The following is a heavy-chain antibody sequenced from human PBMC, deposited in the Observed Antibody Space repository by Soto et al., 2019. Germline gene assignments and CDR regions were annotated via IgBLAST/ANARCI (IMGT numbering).Heavy chain of an antibody. CDR3: TRDASRDSSARGWFDP. CDR2: ISSNSAYI. J-gene: IGHJ5*02. D-gene: IGHD6-13*01. Sequence: LRLSCAASGFTFRSFTMNWVRQAPGKGLEWVSTISSNSAYIYYTDALRGRFTISRDNAKNSLHLQMNSLRAEDTAVYYCTRDASRDSSARGWFDPWGQGTLVTVSS. V-gene: IGHV3-21*01. CDR1: GFTFRSFT.